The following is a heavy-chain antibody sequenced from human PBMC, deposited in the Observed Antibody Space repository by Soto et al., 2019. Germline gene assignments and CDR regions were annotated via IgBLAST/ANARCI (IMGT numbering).Heavy chain of an antibody. V-gene: IGHV5-10-1*01. D-gene: IGHD3-10*01. J-gene: IGHJ4*02. CDR3: ARGYIGSGAAADY. CDR1: GYDCSTYW. CDR2: IDPSDSST. Sequence: VHLLQSGAEVRKPGESLTISCKGSGYDCSTYWISWVRQMPGKGLEWMGRIDPSDSSTSYSPSFEGHVTISSDKSIYTAFLQWTSLKTSDSAIYYCARGYIGSGAAADYWGPGTLVTVSS.